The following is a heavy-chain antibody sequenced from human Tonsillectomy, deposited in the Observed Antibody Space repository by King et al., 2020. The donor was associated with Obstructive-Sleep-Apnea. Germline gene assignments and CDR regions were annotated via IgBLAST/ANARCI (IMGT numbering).Heavy chain of an antibody. J-gene: IGHJ5*02. Sequence: HVQLQESGPGLVKPSETLSLTCTVSGGAIAGYYWSWIRQPPGKGLEWIGDIYYIGSTNYNPSLKSRVTISVDTSMNQVSLNLSSVTAADTAVYYCVSEKGFGDGDWFDPWGQGTLVTVSS. CDR2: IYYIGST. CDR1: GGAIAGYY. V-gene: IGHV4-59*01. D-gene: IGHD3-10*01. CDR3: VSEKGFGDGDWFDP.